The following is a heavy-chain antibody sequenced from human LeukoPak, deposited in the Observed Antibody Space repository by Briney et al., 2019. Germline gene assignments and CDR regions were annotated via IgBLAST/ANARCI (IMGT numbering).Heavy chain of an antibody. J-gene: IGHJ4*02. Sequence: GGSLRLSCAASGFTFSSYGMSWVRQAPGKGLEWVSAISGSGGSTYYADSVKGRFTISRDNSKNTLYLQMNSLRAEDTAIYYCATYRQVLLPFESWGQGTLVTVSS. D-gene: IGHD2-8*02. V-gene: IGHV3-23*01. CDR1: GFTFSSYG. CDR3: ATYRQVLLPFES. CDR2: ISGSGGST.